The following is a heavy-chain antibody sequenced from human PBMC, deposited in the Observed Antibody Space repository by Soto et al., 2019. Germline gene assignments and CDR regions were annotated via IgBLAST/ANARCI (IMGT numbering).Heavy chain of an antibody. Sequence: QVQLVQSGAEVKKPGSSVKVSCKASGGTFSRYAISWVRQAPGQGLEWMGGIIPIFGTANYAQKFQGRVTITADESTSTAYMELSSLRSEDTAVYYCARDRAKDIVVVPAAIIGFDPWGQGTLVTVSS. CDR2: IIPIFGTA. V-gene: IGHV1-69*01. CDR3: ARDRAKDIVVVPAAIIGFDP. J-gene: IGHJ5*02. D-gene: IGHD2-2*02. CDR1: GGTFSRYA.